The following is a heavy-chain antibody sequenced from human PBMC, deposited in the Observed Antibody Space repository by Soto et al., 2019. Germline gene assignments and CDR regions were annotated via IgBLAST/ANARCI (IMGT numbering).Heavy chain of an antibody. CDR1: GFTFSDYY. Sequence: QVQLVESGGGLVKPGGSLRLSCSASGFTFSDYYMSWIRQSPGKGLEWVSYISSSSNYTNFADSVKGRFTISRDNAKNSLYLQMNSLRAEDTAVYYCARTSSRRAFDIWGQGTMVTGSS. V-gene: IGHV3-11*06. CDR2: ISSSSNYT. CDR3: ARTSSRRAFDI. D-gene: IGHD6-25*01. J-gene: IGHJ3*02.